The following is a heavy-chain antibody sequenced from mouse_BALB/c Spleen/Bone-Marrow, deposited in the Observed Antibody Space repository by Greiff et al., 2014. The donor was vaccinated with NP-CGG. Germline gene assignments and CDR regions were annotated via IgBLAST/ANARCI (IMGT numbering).Heavy chain of an antibody. CDR1: GYTFTSYW. J-gene: IGHJ4*01. V-gene: IGHV1-87*01. CDR2: IYPGDGDT. CDR3: ARYYYAMDY. Sequence: VQLVESGAELARPGASVKLSCKASGYTFTSYWMQWVKQRPGQGLEWIGAIYPGDGDTRYTQKFKGKATLTADKSSSTAYMQLSSLASEDSAVYYCARYYYAMDYWGQGPSVTVSS.